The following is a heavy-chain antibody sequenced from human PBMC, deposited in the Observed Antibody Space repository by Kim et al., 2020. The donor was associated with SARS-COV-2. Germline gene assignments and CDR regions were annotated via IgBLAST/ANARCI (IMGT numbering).Heavy chain of an antibody. J-gene: IGHJ4*02. CDR3: ARDSRDYYDSSGQRGLDY. V-gene: IGHV3-30*01. D-gene: IGHD3-22*01. Sequence: KGRFTISRNNSKNTLDLQMNSLRAEDTAVYYCARDSRDYYDSSGQRGLDYWGQGTLVTVSS.